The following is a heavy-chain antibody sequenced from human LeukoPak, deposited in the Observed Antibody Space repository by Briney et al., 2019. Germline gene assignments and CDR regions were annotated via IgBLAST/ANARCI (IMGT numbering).Heavy chain of an antibody. V-gene: IGHV4-34*01. CDR3: ARRVGRWFGERAYYYNYMDV. J-gene: IGHJ6*03. CDR2: INHSGST. Sequence: SETLSLTCAVYGGSFSGYYWSWIRQPPGKGLGWIGEINHSGSTKYNPSLKSRVTISVDTSKNQFSLKLSSVTAADTAVYYCARRVGRWFGERAYYYNYMDVWGKGTTVTISS. D-gene: IGHD3-10*01. CDR1: GGSFSGYY.